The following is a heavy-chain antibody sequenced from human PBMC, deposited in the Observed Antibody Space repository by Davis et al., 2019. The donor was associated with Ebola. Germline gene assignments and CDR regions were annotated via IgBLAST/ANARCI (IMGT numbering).Heavy chain of an antibody. V-gene: IGHV3-21*04. J-gene: IGHJ3*02. D-gene: IGHD4-11*01. CDR2: ISSSSSYI. CDR1: GFTFSSYS. Sequence: GGSLRLSCAASGFTFSSYSMNWVRQAPGKGLEWVSSISSSSSYIYYADSVKGRFTISRDDSKNTAYLQMNSLKTEDTAVYYCTTKRQDDAFDIWGQGTMVTVSS. CDR3: TTKRQDDAFDI.